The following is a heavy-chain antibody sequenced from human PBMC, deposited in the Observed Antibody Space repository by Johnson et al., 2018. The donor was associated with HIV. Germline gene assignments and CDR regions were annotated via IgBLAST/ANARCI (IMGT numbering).Heavy chain of an antibody. J-gene: IGHJ3*02. Sequence: VQLVESGGDLVKAGGSLRLSCAASGSTFSDYYMSWIRQAPGKGLEWVSVIYSGGSTFYADSVKGRFTISRDNSGNTLYLQMDSLRVEDTAVYYCASTRLGAFDIWGQGTMVTVSS. CDR3: ASTRLGAFDI. CDR1: GSTFSDYY. V-gene: IGHV3-66*01. D-gene: IGHD6-6*01. CDR2: IYSGGST.